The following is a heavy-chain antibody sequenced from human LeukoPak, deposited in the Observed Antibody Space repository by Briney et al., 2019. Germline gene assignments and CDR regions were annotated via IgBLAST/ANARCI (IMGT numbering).Heavy chain of an antibody. CDR3: TTGNWGPY. V-gene: IGHV3-15*07. CDR2: IKRKTDAGTT. J-gene: IGHJ4*02. D-gene: IGHD7-27*01. Sequence: GGSLRLSCAASGFTFSNAWMNWVRQAPGKGLEWVGRIKRKTDAGTTDYAAPVKGRFTISRDDSKNTLYLQMNSLKTEDTAVYYCTTGNWGPYWGQGTLVTVSS. CDR1: GFTFSNAW.